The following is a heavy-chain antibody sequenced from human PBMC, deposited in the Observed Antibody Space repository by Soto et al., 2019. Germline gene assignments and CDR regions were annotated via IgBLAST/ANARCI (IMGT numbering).Heavy chain of an antibody. D-gene: IGHD2-2*02. CDR1: GGSFSGYY. CDR3: ARGNAHIVIVPAAIDCSGGSYYFDY. Sequence: PSETLSLTCAVYGGSFSGYYWSWIRQPPGKGLEWIGEINHSGSTNYNPSLKSRVTISVDTSKNQFSLKLSSVTAADTAVYYCARGNAHIVIVPAAIDCSGGSYYFDYWGQGTLVTVSS. V-gene: IGHV4-34*01. CDR2: INHSGST. J-gene: IGHJ4*02.